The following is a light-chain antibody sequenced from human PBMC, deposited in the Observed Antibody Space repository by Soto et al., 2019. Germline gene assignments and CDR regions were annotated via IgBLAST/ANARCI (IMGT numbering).Light chain of an antibody. Sequence: DIQMTQSPSSLSASVGDRVTITCRASQSISDYLNWYQKKPGEAPNVLIYAASSLQSGVPSRFSGSGSETDFTLTISSLQPEDFATYYCQQYGSSPPVTFGQGTRLEIK. CDR2: AAS. J-gene: IGKJ5*01. V-gene: IGKV1-39*01. CDR3: QQYGSSPPVT. CDR1: QSISDY.